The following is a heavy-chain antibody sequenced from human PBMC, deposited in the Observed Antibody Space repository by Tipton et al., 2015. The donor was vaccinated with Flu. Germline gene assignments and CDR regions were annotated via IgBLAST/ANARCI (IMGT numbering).Heavy chain of an antibody. CDR1: GGSIGSFY. CDR3: ARDPSLGMPDYFDY. J-gene: IGHJ4*02. V-gene: IGHV4-59*12. D-gene: IGHD2-2*01. Sequence: TLSLTCTVSGGSIGSFYWNWIRQPPGKGLEWLGYIYNNAYTKYNPSLEGRVTISVDTSKKQFSLQLRSVTAADTAVYYCARDPSLGMPDYFDYWGQGTLVTASS. CDR2: IYNNAYT.